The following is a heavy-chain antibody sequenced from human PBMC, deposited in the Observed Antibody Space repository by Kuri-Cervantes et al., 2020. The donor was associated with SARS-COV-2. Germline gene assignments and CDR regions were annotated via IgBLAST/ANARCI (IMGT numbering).Heavy chain of an antibody. J-gene: IGHJ4*02. D-gene: IGHD5-18*01. V-gene: IGHV3-23*01. CDR1: GFVFSSYG. Sequence: ESLKISCAASGFVFSSYGMSWVRHVPGKGLEWVATISVGGGTMYYADSVKGRFTISRDSSKTPVYLQMNSLRDEDTAVYYCAKDTLTGHSHGNFDYWGQGTLVTVSS. CDR2: ISVGGGTM. CDR3: AKDTLTGHSHGNFDY.